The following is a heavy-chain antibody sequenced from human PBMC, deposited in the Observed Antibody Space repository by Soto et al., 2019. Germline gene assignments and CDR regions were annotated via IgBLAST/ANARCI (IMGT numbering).Heavy chain of an antibody. Sequence: GASVKVSCKAAAYTFTSYDINWVRQATGQDFEWMGWMNPSNGNTAYSQKFQGRVTISRDNSRNTLYLQMNSLRAEDTAVYYCARPPLWDCWGQGTLVTVSS. D-gene: IGHD2-21*01. CDR2: MNPSNGNT. V-gene: IGHV1-8*01. CDR1: AYTFTSYD. CDR3: ARPPLWDC. J-gene: IGHJ4*01.